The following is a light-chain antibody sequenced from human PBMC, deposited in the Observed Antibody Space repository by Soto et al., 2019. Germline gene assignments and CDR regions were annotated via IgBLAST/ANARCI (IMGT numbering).Light chain of an antibody. V-gene: IGLV1-44*01. Sequence: QSVLTQPPSASGTPGQRVTISCSGGSSNIGTNPVSWYQQFPGTAPKLLMFSNNQGPSGVPDRFSGSKSGTPASLAISGLQSEDEADYYCATWDDSLNGWVFGGGTKLTVL. CDR2: SNN. J-gene: IGLJ3*02. CDR1: SSNIGTNP. CDR3: ATWDDSLNGWV.